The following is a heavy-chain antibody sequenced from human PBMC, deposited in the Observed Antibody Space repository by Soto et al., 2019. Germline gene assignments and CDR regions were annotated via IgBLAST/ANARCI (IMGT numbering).Heavy chain of an antibody. Sequence: PGGSLRLSCAASGFTFSDYYMSWIRQAPGKGLEWVSYISSSGSTIYYADSVKGRFTISRDNAKNSLYLQMNSLRAEDTAVYYCARDAVVVPAASNSYYYYYGMDVWGQGTTVTVSS. CDR2: ISSSGSTI. CDR3: ARDAVVVPAASNSYYYYYGMDV. J-gene: IGHJ6*02. V-gene: IGHV3-11*01. CDR1: GFTFSDYY. D-gene: IGHD2-2*01.